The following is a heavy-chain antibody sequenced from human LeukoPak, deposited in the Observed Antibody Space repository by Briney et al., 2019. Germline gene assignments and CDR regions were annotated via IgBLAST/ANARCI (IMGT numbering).Heavy chain of an antibody. V-gene: IGHV3-74*01. CDR3: ARDRGPNILANVVDY. D-gene: IGHD5-12*01. CDR2: INIDGSST. CDR1: GFTFTSHW. Sequence: PGGSLRLSCAASGFTFTSHWMHWVRQAPGKGLVWVSRINIDGSSTNYADSVKGRFTISRDNAKNTLYLQMSSLRAEDSALYYCARDRGPNILANVVDYWGRGALVTVSS. J-gene: IGHJ4*02.